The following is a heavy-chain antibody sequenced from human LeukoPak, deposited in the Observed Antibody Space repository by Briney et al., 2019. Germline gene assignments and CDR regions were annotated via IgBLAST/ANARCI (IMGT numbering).Heavy chain of an antibody. V-gene: IGHV4-34*01. CDR1: AGSFSGSY. CDR3: ARRRDYDTLARGSAFDI. J-gene: IGHJ3*02. D-gene: IGHD3-9*01. CDR2: INHSGST. Sequence: PSESLSLTCAVDAGSFSGSYCSSISQPPGEWLELSGAINHSGSTIYNPSLTSRVSILADTSKNQSSLKVTSVTAADTAVYHCARRRDYDTLARGSAFDIWGQGKTVTVSS.